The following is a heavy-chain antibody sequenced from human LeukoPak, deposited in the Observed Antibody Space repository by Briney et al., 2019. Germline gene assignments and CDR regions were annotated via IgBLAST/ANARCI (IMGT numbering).Heavy chain of an antibody. V-gene: IGHV3-11*01. CDR2: ISSSGSTI. D-gene: IGHD5-18*01. J-gene: IGHJ4*02. CDR1: GFTCSDYY. Sequence: PGGSLRLSCAASGFTCSDYYMSWMRQAPGKGLERVSYISSSGSTIYYADSVKGRFTISRDNAKNSLYLQMNSLRAEDTAVYYCARAAMVRLLFDYWGQGTLVTVSS. CDR3: ARAAMVRLLFDY.